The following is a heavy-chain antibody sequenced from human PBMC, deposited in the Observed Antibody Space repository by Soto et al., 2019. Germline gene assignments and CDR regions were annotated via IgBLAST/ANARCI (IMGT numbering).Heavy chain of an antibody. CDR1: GGSFSGYY. CDR3: ARVRYYYDSRDWFDP. V-gene: IGHV4-34*01. CDR2: INHSGST. J-gene: IGHJ5*02. D-gene: IGHD3-22*01. Sequence: QVQLQQWGAGLLKPSETLSLTCAVYGGSFSGYYWCWIRQPPGKGLGWIGEINHSGSTTYNPSLKSRVTISVDTSTNQFSLKLSSVAAAVTAVYYCARVRYYYDSRDWFDPWGQGTLGTVSS.